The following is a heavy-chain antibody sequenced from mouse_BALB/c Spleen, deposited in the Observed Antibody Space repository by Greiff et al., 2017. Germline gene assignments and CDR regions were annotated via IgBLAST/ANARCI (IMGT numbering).Heavy chain of an antibody. CDR1: GFNIKDTY. CDR2: IDPANGNT. Sequence: EVQLQQSGAELVKPGASVKLSCTASGFNIKDTYMHWVKQRPEQGLEWIGRIDPANGNTKYDPKFQGKATITADTSSNTAYLQLSSLTSEDTAVYYCARGWDGRAMDYWGQGTSVTVSS. CDR3: ARGWDGRAMDY. J-gene: IGHJ4*01. V-gene: IGHV14-3*02. D-gene: IGHD4-1*01.